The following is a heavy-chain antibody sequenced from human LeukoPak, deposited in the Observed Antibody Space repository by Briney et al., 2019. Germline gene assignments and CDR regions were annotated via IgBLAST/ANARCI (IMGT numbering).Heavy chain of an antibody. V-gene: IGHV3-21*01. CDR3: ARGGYYGGKEYFQH. Sequence: GGSLRLSCAASGFTFSSYSMNWVRQAPGKGLEWVSSISSSSSYIYYADSVKGRFTISRDNAKNSLYLQMNSLRAEDTAVYCCARGGYYGGKEYFQHWGQGTLVTVSS. D-gene: IGHD4-23*01. J-gene: IGHJ1*01. CDR1: GFTFSSYS. CDR2: ISSSSSYI.